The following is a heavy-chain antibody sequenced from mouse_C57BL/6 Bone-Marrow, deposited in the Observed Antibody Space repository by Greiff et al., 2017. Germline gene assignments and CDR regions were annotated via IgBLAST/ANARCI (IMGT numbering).Heavy chain of an antibody. CDR3: ARKDKEDAMDY. Sequence: QVTLKVSGPELVKPGASVKISCKASGYAFSSSWMNWVKQRPGKGLEWIGRIYPGDGDTNYNGKFKGKATLTADKSSSTAYMQLSSLTSEDSAVYFCARKDKEDAMDYWGQGTSVTVSS. J-gene: IGHJ4*01. CDR1: GYAFSSSW. CDR2: IYPGDGDT. V-gene: IGHV1-82*01.